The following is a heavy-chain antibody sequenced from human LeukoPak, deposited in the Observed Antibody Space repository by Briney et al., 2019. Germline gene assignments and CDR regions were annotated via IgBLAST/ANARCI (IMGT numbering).Heavy chain of an antibody. CDR1: GGSISSSSYY. Sequence: SETLSLTCTVSGGSISSSSYYWGWIRQPPGKGLGWIGYIFHSGSTYYNPSLKSRVSISVHTSKNQFSLKLSSVTAADTAVYYCARDRYFIGFDYWGQGTLVTVSS. V-gene: IGHV4-30-4*08. CDR3: ARDRYFIGFDY. CDR2: IFHSGST. D-gene: IGHD3-9*01. J-gene: IGHJ4*02.